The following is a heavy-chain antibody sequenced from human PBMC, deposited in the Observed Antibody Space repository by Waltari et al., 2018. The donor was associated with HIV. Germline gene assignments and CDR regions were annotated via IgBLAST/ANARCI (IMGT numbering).Heavy chain of an antibody. CDR3: ARRNSRYTVVKGYFDY. Sequence: EVQLLVAGGGLVQPGGFLCLSGSASGFTFSTYGMCSVSLAAGKGMEWVAGRSGGGGSKYYADSVKGRFTISRDNTKNTLSLQMNSLRAEDTAVYYCARRNSRYTVVKGYFDYWGLGTLVTVSS. CDR2: RSGGGGSK. CDR1: GFTFSTYG. D-gene: IGHD2-21*01. V-gene: IGHV3-23*01. J-gene: IGHJ4*02.